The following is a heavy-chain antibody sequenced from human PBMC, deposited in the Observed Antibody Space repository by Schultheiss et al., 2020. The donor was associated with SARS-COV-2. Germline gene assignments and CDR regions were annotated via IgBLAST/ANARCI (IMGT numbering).Heavy chain of an antibody. D-gene: IGHD3-9*01. CDR1: GFSLSTSGVG. J-gene: IGHJ4*02. V-gene: IGHV2-5*01. CDR2: IYCNDDK. Sequence: SGPTLVQPTPTLTLTCTFSGFSLSTSGVGVGWIRQPPGKALEWLALIYCNDDKRYSPSLKSRLTITKDTSKNQVVLTMTNMDPVDTATYYCAHSTSYDILTGLDYWGQGTLVTVSS. CDR3: AHSTSYDILTGLDY.